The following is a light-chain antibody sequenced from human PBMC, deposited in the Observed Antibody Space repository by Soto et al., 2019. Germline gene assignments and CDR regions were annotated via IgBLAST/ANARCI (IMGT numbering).Light chain of an antibody. CDR2: ATS. J-gene: IGKJ4*01. V-gene: IGKV3-15*01. Sequence: EIVVTQSPATLSVSPGERATLSCRASQSVGNNFAWYQQKPGQAPRLLIFATSTRANGVPARFSGSGSGTELTLTISSLQSEDFAVYYCQQYGDWPLTFGGGAKVEIE. CDR1: QSVGNN. CDR3: QQYGDWPLT.